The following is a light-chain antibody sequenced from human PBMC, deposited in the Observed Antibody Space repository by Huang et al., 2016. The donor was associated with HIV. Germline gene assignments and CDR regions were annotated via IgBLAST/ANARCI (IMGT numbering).Light chain of an antibody. J-gene: IGKJ1*01. CDR2: SAS. V-gene: IGKV1-39*01. CDR3: QQTHSTLWT. Sequence: DIQMTQSPSSLSASVGDRVTITCRASQTITTYLNWYQQKPGKAPKLLIYSASSLQSGVPSRFSGNGSRTDFTLTISSLQPEDFATYYCQQTHSTLWTFGQGTKVEVK. CDR1: QTITTY.